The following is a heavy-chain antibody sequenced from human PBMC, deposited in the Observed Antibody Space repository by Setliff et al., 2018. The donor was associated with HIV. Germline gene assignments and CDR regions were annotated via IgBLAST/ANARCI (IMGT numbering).Heavy chain of an antibody. CDR3: ARGYYDSSGYIFFPRLPDY. V-gene: IGHV1-2*02. J-gene: IGHJ4*02. CDR1: GYTFTGYY. CDR2: INPNNGGT. Sequence: ASVKVSCKASGYTFTGYYMHWVRQAPGQGLEWTGWINPNNGGTNYAQKFQGRVTMTRDTSISTAYMELSRLRSDDTAVYYCARGYYDSSGYIFFPRLPDYWGQGTLVTVSS. D-gene: IGHD3-22*01.